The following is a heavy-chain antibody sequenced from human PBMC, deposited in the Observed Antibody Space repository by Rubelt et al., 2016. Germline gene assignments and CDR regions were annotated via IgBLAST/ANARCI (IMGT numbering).Heavy chain of an antibody. CDR2: VYYSGST. CDR3: ARSSNWGPDY. CDR1: GDSISRSSYY. D-gene: IGHD7-27*01. Sequence: QLQLQESGPGLVKPSETLSLTCTVSGDSISRSSYYWGWIRQPPGKGLEWIGHVYYSGSTHYNPSLKSRVTISVDTSKNPLSLKLNSGTAADTAVYYCARSSNWGPDYWGQGTLVIVSS. J-gene: IGHJ4*02. V-gene: IGHV4-39*02.